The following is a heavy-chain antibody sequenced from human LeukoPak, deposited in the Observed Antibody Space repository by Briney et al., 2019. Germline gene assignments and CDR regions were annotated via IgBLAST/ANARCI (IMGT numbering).Heavy chain of an antibody. D-gene: IGHD2-15*01. CDR1: GGSISNYY. Sequence: SETLSLTCTVSGGSISNYYWTWIRQPPGKGLEWIGYIYYSGSTNYNPSLKSRVTISIDTSKNQFSLRLSSVTAADTAVYYCARDPGYCSGSSCYGLGPEGYWGQGTLVTVSS. J-gene: IGHJ4*02. V-gene: IGHV4-59*01. CDR3: ARDPGYCSGSSCYGLGPEGY. CDR2: IYYSGST.